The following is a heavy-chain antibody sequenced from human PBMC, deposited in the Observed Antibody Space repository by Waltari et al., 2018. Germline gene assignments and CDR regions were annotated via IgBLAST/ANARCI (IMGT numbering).Heavy chain of an antibody. Sequence: QVQLVQSGAEVKKPGSSVTVSCKASGGTFSSYAISWVRQAPGQGLEWMGGIIPIFGTANYAQKFQGRVTITADESTSTAYMELSSLRSEDTAVYYCARGDIVVVPAAIYYYYGMDVWGQGTTVTVSS. J-gene: IGHJ6*02. CDR3: ARGDIVVVPAAIYYYYGMDV. V-gene: IGHV1-69*01. CDR1: GGTFSSYA. CDR2: IIPIFGTA. D-gene: IGHD2-2*02.